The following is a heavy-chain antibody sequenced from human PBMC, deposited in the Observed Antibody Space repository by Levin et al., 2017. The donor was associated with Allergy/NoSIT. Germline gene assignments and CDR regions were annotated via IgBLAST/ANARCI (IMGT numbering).Heavy chain of an antibody. J-gene: IGHJ4*02. V-gene: IGHV3-30-3*01. Sequence: GGSLRLSCAASGFTFSSFAMHWVRQAPGKGLEWVAVISYDGSNKYYADSVKGRFTISRDNSKNTLYLEMNSLRSEDTAVYYCARAYTSSGWGHFDYWGQGALVTVSS. D-gene: IGHD6-19*01. CDR1: GFTFSSFA. CDR3: ARAYTSSGWGHFDY. CDR2: ISYDGSNK.